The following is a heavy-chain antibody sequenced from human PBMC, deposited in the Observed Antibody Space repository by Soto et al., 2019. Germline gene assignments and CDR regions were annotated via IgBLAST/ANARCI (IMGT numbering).Heavy chain of an antibody. J-gene: IGHJ3*02. CDR3: ARGYYYDSSGYRMGTFDI. CDR2: IYYSGST. CDR1: GGSISSGGYY. Sequence: PSETLSLTCTVSGGSISSGGYYWNWIRQHPGKGLEWIGYIYYSGSTYYNPSLKSRVTISVDTSKNQFSLNLSSVTAADTAVYYFARGYYYDSSGYRMGTFDIWGQGTMVTVSS. D-gene: IGHD3-22*01. V-gene: IGHV4-31*03.